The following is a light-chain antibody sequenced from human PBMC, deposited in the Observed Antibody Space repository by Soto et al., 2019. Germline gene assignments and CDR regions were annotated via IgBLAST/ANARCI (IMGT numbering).Light chain of an antibody. CDR1: SSSVGTIF. CDR3: AAWDDSLSIWV. Sequence: QSVLTQPPSVSGTPGQSVTISCSGSSSSVGTIFVYWYQQIPGTAPKLLIFRNKQRPSGVPDRFSGSKSGTSASLAISGLRSEDEAEYYCAAWDDSLSIWVFGGGTKLTVL. J-gene: IGLJ3*02. CDR2: RNK. V-gene: IGLV1-47*01.